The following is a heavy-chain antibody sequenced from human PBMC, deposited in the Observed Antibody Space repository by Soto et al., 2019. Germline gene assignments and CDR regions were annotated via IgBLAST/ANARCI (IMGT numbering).Heavy chain of an antibody. CDR3: AREGGVLQMSNWFDA. D-gene: IGHD1-1*01. CDR2: ASHDGDT. V-gene: IGHV4-61*01. Sequence: PSETLSLTCSVSGDSVTSPSYYWSWVRQPPGKRPEWIGYASHDGDTVYNPSLDSRVTISVDTSTNQFSLILNSVTTADTAVYYCAREGGVLQMSNWFDAWGQGIQVTVSS. J-gene: IGHJ5*02. CDR1: GDSVTSPSYY.